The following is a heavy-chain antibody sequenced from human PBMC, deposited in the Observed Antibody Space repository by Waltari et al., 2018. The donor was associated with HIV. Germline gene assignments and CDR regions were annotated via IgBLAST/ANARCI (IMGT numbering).Heavy chain of an antibody. CDR1: GGTFSSYA. V-gene: IGHV1-69*04. D-gene: IGHD4-17*01. CDR3: ARGGDYGDYVGVYYYYGMDV. Sequence: QVQLVQSGAEVKKPGSSVKVSCKASGGTFSSYAISWVRQAPGQGLGWMGRIIPILGIANYAQKFQGRVTITADKSTSTAYMELSSLRSEDTAVYYCARGGDYGDYVGVYYYYGMDVWGQGTTVTVSS. CDR2: IIPILGIA. J-gene: IGHJ6*02.